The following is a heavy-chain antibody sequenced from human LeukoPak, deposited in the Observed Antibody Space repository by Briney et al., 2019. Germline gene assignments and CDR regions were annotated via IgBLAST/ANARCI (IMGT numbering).Heavy chain of an antibody. CDR1: GFSLSRNG. D-gene: IGHD6-13*01. J-gene: IGHJ4*02. CDR2: IKSKTDGGTT. CDR3: TTIAAVGHYDY. Sequence: PGGSLRLSCATSGFSLSRNGMHWVRQAPGKGLEWVGRIKSKTDGGTTDYAAPVKGRFTISRDDSKNTLYLQMNSLKTEDTAVYYCTTIAAVGHYDYWGQGTLGTVSS. V-gene: IGHV3-15*01.